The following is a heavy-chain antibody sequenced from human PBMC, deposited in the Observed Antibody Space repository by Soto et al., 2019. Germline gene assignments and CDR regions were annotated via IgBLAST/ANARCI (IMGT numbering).Heavy chain of an antibody. CDR3: AAGGGGSRY. J-gene: IGHJ4*02. D-gene: IGHD2-15*01. CDR2: INPGNGDT. CDR1: GYTFISYA. Sequence: QVQLVQSGAEEKKPGASVKVSCKASGYTFISYAMHWVRQAPGQSLEWMGWINPGNGDTKYSQTLQGRVTLTRDTSASTAYMELTSLSSDDTALYYCAAGGGGSRYWGQGTLVTVSS. V-gene: IGHV1-3*05.